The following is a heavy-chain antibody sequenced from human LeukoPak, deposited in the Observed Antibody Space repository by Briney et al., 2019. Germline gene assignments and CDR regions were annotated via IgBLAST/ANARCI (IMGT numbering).Heavy chain of an antibody. CDR2: ISASGGDT. J-gene: IGHJ3*01. V-gene: IGHV3-23*01. D-gene: IGHD3-22*01. CDR3: AKRPRDTSGYYLGAFDG. CDR1: GFTFSSYA. Sequence: GGSLRLSCAAPGFTFSSYAMTWVRQAPGKGLEWVSAISASGGDTYYADSVKGRFTISRDNSKNTLYLHMSSLRAEDTAVYFCAKRPRDTSGYYLGAFDGWGQGTTVTVSS.